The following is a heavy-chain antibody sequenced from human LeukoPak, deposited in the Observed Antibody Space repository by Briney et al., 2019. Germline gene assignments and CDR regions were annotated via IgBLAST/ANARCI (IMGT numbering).Heavy chain of an antibody. V-gene: IGHV4-59*08. CDR1: GASISSYY. J-gene: IGHJ4*02. D-gene: IGHD3-9*01. Sequence: SETLSLTCTVSGASISSYYWSWLRQPPGKGLEWITYIHYSGRTHYNPSLKSRVTISVDTSKNQFSLKLSSVTAADTAVYYCASQTALPYFDLLLGDGPGYFDYWGQGTLVTVSS. CDR3: ASQTALPYFDLLLGDGPGYFDY. CDR2: IHYSGRT.